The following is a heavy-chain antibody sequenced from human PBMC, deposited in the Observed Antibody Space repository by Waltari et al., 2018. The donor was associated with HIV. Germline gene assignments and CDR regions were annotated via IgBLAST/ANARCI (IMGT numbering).Heavy chain of an antibody. CDR1: GFTVSSNY. CDR3: ASIAYCGGDCYPRGMDV. J-gene: IGHJ6*02. CDR2: IYSGGRT. D-gene: IGHD2-21*02. V-gene: IGHV3-66*01. Sequence: EVQLVESGGGLVQPGGSLRLSCAASGFTVSSNYMSWVRQAPGKGLEWVSVIYSGGRTYYADSVKGRFTISRDNSKSTLYLQRNSLRAEDTAVYYCASIAYCGGDCYPRGMDVWGQGTTVTVSS.